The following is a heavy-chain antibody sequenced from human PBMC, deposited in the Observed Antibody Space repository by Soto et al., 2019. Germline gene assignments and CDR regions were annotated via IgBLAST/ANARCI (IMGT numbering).Heavy chain of an antibody. V-gene: IGHV1-18*01. CDR1: GYTFTSYG. Sequence: ASVKVPCKASGYTFTSYGISWVRQAPGKGLEWMGWISAYNGNTNYAQKLQGRVTMTTDTPTSTAYMELRSLRSDDTAVYYCARGIVVGIKLSYYYGMDVWGQGTTVTVSS. CDR3: ARGIVVGIKLSYYYGMDV. CDR2: ISAYNGNT. J-gene: IGHJ6*02. D-gene: IGHD3-22*01.